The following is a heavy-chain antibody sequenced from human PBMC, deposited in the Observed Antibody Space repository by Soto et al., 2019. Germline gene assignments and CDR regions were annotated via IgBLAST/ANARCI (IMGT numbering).Heavy chain of an antibody. V-gene: IGHV3-33*01. J-gene: IGHJ4*02. CDR2: IWSDGNNK. CDR1: GFTFNTYG. D-gene: IGHD1-1*01. CDR3: ARIQLDTIMALDY. Sequence: QVQLVESGGGVVQPGRSLRLSCAASGFTFNTYGFHWVRQAPGKGLEWVAVIWSDGNNKYYADSVKGRVTISRDRAKDTLCLQMNSLRVEDTAVYYCARIQLDTIMALDYWGQGTLVTVYS.